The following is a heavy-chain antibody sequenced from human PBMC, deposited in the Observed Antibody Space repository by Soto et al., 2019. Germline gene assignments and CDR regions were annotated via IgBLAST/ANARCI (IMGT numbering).Heavy chain of an antibody. D-gene: IGHD2-15*01. Sequence: QVQLQQSGPELVKPSQTLSLTCAISGDSVSSNSATWNWIRQSPSRGLEWLGRTYYRSQWYYDYEVSGKGRISINPDTSKNQCALQLDSLTPEDTAVYFCVRLIGNSWLDQWGQGTLVTVSS. CDR3: VRLIGNSWLDQ. V-gene: IGHV6-1*01. CDR1: GDSVSSNSAT. CDR2: TYYRSQWYY. J-gene: IGHJ4*02.